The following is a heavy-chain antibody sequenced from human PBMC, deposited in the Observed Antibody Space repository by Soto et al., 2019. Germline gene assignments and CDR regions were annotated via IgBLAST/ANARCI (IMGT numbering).Heavy chain of an antibody. V-gene: IGHV5-51*01. J-gene: IGHJ3*02. Sequence: PGESLKISCKGSGYSFTSHWIGWVRQMPGKGLEWMGIIYPGDSDTRYSPSFQGQVTISADKSITTAYLQWSSLTASDTAMYYCATDLTAYSNAEFDIWGQGDMLTVSS. D-gene: IGHD3-9*01. CDR2: IYPGDSDT. CDR3: ATDLTAYSNAEFDI. CDR1: GYSFTSHW.